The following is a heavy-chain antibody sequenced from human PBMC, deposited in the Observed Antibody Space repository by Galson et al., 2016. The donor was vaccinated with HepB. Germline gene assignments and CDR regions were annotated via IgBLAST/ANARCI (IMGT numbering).Heavy chain of an antibody. CDR1: EFTFSNAW. Sequence: SLRLSCAASEFTFSNAWMSWVRQAPGKGLEWLGHIKSKTDGGTTDYAAPVKGRFTLSRDDSKNMLYLQMNSLKTEDTAVYYCTTDPPPPSWGQGTLVTVSS. J-gene: IGHJ4*02. CDR3: TTDPPPPS. CDR2: IKSKTDGGTT. V-gene: IGHV3-15*01.